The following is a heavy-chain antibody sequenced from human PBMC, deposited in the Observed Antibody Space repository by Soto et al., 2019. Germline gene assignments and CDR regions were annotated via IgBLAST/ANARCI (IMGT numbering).Heavy chain of an antibody. CDR3: ARPPGYISDWYYFDL. CDR1: GFTFSDYG. J-gene: IGHJ4*02. CDR2: ISPKSGGT. D-gene: IGHD3-9*01. V-gene: IGHV1-2*02. Sequence: ASVKVSCKASGFTFSDYGFSWVRQAPGRGLEWMGWISPKSGGTNYAQKFEGRVTMTWDTSLNTAYMELSSLISEDTAVYYCARPPGYISDWYYFDLWGQGTLVTVSS.